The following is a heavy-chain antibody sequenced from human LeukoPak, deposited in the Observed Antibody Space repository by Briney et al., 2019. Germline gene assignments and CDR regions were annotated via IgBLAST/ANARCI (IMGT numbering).Heavy chain of an antibody. CDR1: GFTFSSYA. Sequence: GGSLRLSRAASGFTFSSYAMSWVRQAPGKGLEWVSAISGSGGSTYYADSVKGRFTISRDNSKNTLYLQMNSLRAEDTAVYYCAKDPFFYDSRTTFDYWGQGTLVTVSS. CDR2: ISGSGGST. D-gene: IGHD3-22*01. CDR3: AKDPFFYDSRTTFDY. J-gene: IGHJ4*02. V-gene: IGHV3-23*01.